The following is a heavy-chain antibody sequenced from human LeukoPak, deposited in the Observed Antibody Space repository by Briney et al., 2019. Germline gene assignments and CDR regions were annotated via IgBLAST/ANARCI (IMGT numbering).Heavy chain of an antibody. CDR2: IYYSGST. V-gene: IGHV4-59*08. CDR1: GGSISSYY. CDR3: ARRRDGYNWDYFDY. Sequence: SETLSLTCTVSGGSISSYYWSWIRQPPGKGLEWVGYIYYSGSTNYNPSLKSRVTISVDTSKNQFSLKLSSVTAADTAVYYCARRRDGYNWDYFDYWGQGTLVTVSS. D-gene: IGHD5-24*01. J-gene: IGHJ4*02.